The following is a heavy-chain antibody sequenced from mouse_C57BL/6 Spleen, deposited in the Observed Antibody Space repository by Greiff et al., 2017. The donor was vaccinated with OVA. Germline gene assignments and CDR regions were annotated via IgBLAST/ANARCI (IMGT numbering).Heavy chain of an antibody. CDR1: GYTFTDYY. CDR2: INPYNGGT. J-gene: IGHJ2*01. V-gene: IGHV1-19*01. Sequence: EVQLQQSGPVLVKPGASVKMSCKASGYTFTDYYMNWVKQSHGKSLEWIGVINPYNGGTSYNQKFKGKATLTVDKSSSTAYMELNSLTSEDSAVYYCARAPSLGSSDYDLDYWGQGTTLTVSS. D-gene: IGHD1-1*01. CDR3: ARAPSLGSSDYDLDY.